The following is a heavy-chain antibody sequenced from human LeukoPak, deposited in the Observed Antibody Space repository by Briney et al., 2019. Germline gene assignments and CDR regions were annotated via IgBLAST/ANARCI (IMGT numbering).Heavy chain of an antibody. CDR3: GKDMYSSSWNFFDY. CDR2: ITWNSGSI. Sequence: QTGRSLRLSCEASGFTFDDYAMHWVRQVPGKGLEWVSGITWNSGSIDYADSVKGRFTISRDNAKNSLYLQMNSLRAEDTALYYCGKDMYSSSWNFFDYWGRGTLVTVSS. CDR1: GFTFDDYA. D-gene: IGHD6-13*01. J-gene: IGHJ4*02. V-gene: IGHV3-9*01.